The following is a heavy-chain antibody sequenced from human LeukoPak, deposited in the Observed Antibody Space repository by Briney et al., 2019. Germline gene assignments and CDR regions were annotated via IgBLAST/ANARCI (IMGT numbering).Heavy chain of an antibody. V-gene: IGHV3-48*02. CDR1: GFTFRSDS. CDR2: ISGSGNTI. D-gene: IGHD3-10*01. J-gene: IGHJ4*02. CDR3: ARDGTGSGTYSNF. Sequence: GGSLRLSCAASGFTFRSDSMNWVRQAPGKGLEWVSYISGSGNTIYYADSVKGRFTISRDNAENSLYLQMNSLRDEDTAVHYCARDGTGSGTYSNFWGQGTLVTVSS.